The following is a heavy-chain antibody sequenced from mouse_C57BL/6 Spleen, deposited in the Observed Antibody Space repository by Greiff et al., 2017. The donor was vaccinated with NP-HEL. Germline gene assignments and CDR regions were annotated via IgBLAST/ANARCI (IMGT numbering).Heavy chain of an antibody. J-gene: IGHJ2*01. CDR2: IDPETGGT. CDR3: TREDFYYYGSRYYFDY. D-gene: IGHD1-1*01. Sequence: VQLQQSGAELVRPGASVTLSCKASGYTFTDYEMHWVKQTPVHGLEWIGAIDPETGGTAYNQKFKGKAILTADKSSSTAYMELRSLTSEDSAVYYCTREDFYYYGSRYYFDYWGQGTTLTVSS. V-gene: IGHV1-15*01. CDR1: GYTFTDYE.